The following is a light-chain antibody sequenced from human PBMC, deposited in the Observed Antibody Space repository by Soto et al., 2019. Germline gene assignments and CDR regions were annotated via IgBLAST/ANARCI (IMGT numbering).Light chain of an antibody. J-gene: IGKJ2*01. CDR3: QQSHTTPYT. V-gene: IGKV1-39*01. CDR2: GAS. CDR1: QSISSY. Sequence: DIQMTQSPSSLSASVGDRVTITCRASQSISSYLSWLQQKPGKAPKLLIYGASSLQSGVPSRFSGSGSGTDFTLTISSLQPEDFATYYCQQSHTTPYTYGQGTKLEIK.